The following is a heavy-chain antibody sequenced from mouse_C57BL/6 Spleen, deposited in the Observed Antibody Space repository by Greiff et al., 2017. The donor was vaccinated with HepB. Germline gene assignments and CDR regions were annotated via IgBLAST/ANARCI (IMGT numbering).Heavy chain of an antibody. D-gene: IGHD1-1*01. J-gene: IGHJ1*03. CDR2: IYWDDDK. CDR1: GFSLSTSGMG. CDR3: ARRASYYYGSSALGYFDV. V-gene: IGHV8-12*01. Sequence: QVTLKESGPGILQSSQTLSLTCSFSGFSLSTSGMGVSWIRQPSGKGLEWLAHIYWDDDKRYNPSLKSRLTISKDTSRNQVFLKITSVDTADTATYYCARRASYYYGSSALGYFDVWGTGTTVTVSS.